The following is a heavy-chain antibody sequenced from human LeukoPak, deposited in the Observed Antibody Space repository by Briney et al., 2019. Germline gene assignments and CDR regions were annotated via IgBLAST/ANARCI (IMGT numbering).Heavy chain of an antibody. Sequence: VSVKVSCKASGYTFTSYGISWVRQAPGQGLEWMGWISAYNGNTNYAQKLQGRVTMTTDTSTSTAYMELRSLRSDDTAVYYCARDDWNDRAFDIWGQGTMVTVSS. J-gene: IGHJ3*02. CDR2: ISAYNGNT. CDR3: ARDDWNDRAFDI. CDR1: GYTFTSYG. D-gene: IGHD1-1*01. V-gene: IGHV1-18*01.